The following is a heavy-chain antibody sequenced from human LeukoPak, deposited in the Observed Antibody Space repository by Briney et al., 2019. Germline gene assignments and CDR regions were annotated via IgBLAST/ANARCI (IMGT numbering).Heavy chain of an antibody. V-gene: IGHV4-59*01. CDR1: GGSISSYY. CDR2: IYYSGST. J-gene: IGHJ6*03. D-gene: IGHD2-2*02. Sequence: SETLSLTCTVSGGSISSYYWSWIRQPPGKGLEWLGYIYYSGSTNYNPSLKNRVTISVDTSKNQFSLKLSSVTAADTAVYYCARTGYCSSTSCYTAPRPYYYYYMDVWGKGTTVTVSS. CDR3: ARTGYCSSTSCYTAPRPYYYYYMDV.